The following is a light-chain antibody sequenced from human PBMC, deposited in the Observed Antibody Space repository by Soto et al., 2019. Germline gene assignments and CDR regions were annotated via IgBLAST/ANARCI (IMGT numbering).Light chain of an antibody. CDR1: SRDVGGYNY. CDR3: SSYVNYNTFVI. J-gene: IGLJ2*01. V-gene: IGLV2-14*01. Sequence: QSALTQPASVSGSPGQLITISCTGTSRDVGGYNYVSWHQQHPGKAPKVIITEVSNRPSGVSNRFSGSKSGNTASLTISGLQAEDEADYYCSSYVNYNTFVIFGGGTKLTVL. CDR2: EVS.